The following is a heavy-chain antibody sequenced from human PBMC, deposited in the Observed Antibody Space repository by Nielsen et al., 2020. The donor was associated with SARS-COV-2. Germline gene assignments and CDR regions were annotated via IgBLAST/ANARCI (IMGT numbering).Heavy chain of an antibody. CDR3: ASSGWLDY. Sequence: GESLKISCAASGFTFSSYWMSWVRQAPGKGLEWVANIKQDGSEKYYADSVKGRFTISRDSAKSSLYLQMNSLRAEDTAIYYCASSGWLDYWGQGTLVTVSS. CDR1: GFTFSSYW. V-gene: IGHV3-7*01. CDR2: IKQDGSEK. D-gene: IGHD6-19*01. J-gene: IGHJ4*02.